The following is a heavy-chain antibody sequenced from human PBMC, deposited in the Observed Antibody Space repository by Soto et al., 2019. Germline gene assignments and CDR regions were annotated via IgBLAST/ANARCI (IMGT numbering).Heavy chain of an antibody. V-gene: IGHV3-53*01. Sequence: GGSLRLSCAASGFTVSSNYMSWVRQAPGKGLEWVSVIYSGGSTYYADSVKGRFTISRDNSKNTLYLQMNSLRAEDTAVYYCARQYHYDSSGYPAYFDDWGQGTLVTVSS. CDR1: GFTVSSNY. CDR2: IYSGGST. D-gene: IGHD3-22*01. J-gene: IGHJ4*02. CDR3: ARQYHYDSSGYPAYFDD.